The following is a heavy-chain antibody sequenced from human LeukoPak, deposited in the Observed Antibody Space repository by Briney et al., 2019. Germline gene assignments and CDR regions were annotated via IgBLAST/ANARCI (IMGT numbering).Heavy chain of an antibody. J-gene: IGHJ4*02. Sequence: GGSLRLSCAASGFTVSSNYMSWVRQAPEKGLEWVSVIYSGGSTYYADSVKGRFTISRDNSKNTLYLQMNSLRAEDTAVYYCARGELDTAMATYLDYWGQGTLVTVSS. CDR1: GFTVSSNY. CDR3: ARGELDTAMATYLDY. V-gene: IGHV3-53*01. CDR2: IYSGGST. D-gene: IGHD5-18*01.